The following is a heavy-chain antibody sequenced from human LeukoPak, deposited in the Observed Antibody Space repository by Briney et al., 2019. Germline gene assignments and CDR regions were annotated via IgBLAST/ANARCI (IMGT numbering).Heavy chain of an antibody. CDR3: ARDGYSSGWYYFDY. V-gene: IGHV1-2*02. Sequence: ASVKVSCKASGYTFTVYYMHWVRQPPGQGLEWMGWINPNSGGTNYAQKFQGRVTMTRDTSISTANMELSRLRSDDTAVYYCARDGYSSGWYYFDYWGQGTLVTVSS. D-gene: IGHD6-19*01. J-gene: IGHJ4*02. CDR1: GYTFTVYY. CDR2: INPNSGGT.